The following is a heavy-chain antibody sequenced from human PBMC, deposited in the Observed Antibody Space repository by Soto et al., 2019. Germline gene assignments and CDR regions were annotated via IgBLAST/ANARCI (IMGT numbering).Heavy chain of an antibody. V-gene: IGHV3-23*01. CDR1: GVTFGSYA. CDR2: ISGSGGST. D-gene: IGHD3-10*01. J-gene: IGHJ6*02. Sequence: GGSLRLSCAASGVTFGSYAMIWVGQAPGKGLEWVSGISGSGGSTYYADSVKGRFTISRDNSKNTLYLQMNSLRAEDTAVYYCARPSGTTDHHPPYATDVPGPAPTLTLAS. CDR3: ARPSGTTDHHPPYATDV.